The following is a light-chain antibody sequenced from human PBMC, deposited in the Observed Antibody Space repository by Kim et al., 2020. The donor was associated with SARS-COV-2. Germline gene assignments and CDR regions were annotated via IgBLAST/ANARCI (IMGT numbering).Light chain of an antibody. CDR3: QHYNGSPYT. Sequence: EIVLTQSPGTLSLSPGERATLSCRASQSIRRSYLAWYQQKPGQTPRLLIYGASNRATDVPDRLSGSGSGTDFTLTINRLQPEDFAVYYCQHYNGSPYTFGQGTKLEI. J-gene: IGKJ2*01. V-gene: IGKV3-20*01. CDR1: QSIRRSY. CDR2: GAS.